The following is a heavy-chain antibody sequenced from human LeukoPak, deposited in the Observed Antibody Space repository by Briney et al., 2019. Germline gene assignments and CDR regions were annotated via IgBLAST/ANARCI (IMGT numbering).Heavy chain of an antibody. Sequence: GGSLRLSCAASGFSFSSYSLNWVRQAAGKGLEWVSYISHTGSTMSYADSVKGRFTISRDNARNSLYLQMNSLRAEDTAVYYCAIPPLSGTGSSRPLAGMDVWGQGTTVTVSS. D-gene: IGHD3-10*01. V-gene: IGHV3-48*04. CDR2: ISHTGSTM. CDR3: AIPPLSGTGSSRPLAGMDV. CDR1: GFSFSSYS. J-gene: IGHJ6*02.